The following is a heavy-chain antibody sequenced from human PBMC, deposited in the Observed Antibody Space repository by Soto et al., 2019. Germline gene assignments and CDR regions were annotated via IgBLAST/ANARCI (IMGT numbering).Heavy chain of an antibody. J-gene: IGHJ5*02. V-gene: IGHV1-69*04. CDR3: AREPNCSGGSCYSPP. Sequence: ASVKVSCKASGGTFSSYTISWVRQAPGQGLEWMGRIIPILGIANYAQKFQGRVTITADKSTSTAYMELSSLRSEDTAVYYCAREPNCSGGSCYSPPWGQGTLVTVSS. D-gene: IGHD2-15*01. CDR2: IIPILGIA. CDR1: GGTFSSYT.